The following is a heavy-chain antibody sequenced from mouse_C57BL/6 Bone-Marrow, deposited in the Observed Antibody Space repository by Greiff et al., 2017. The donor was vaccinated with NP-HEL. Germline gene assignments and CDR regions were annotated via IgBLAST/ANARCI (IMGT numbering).Heavy chain of an antibody. V-gene: IGHV1-64*01. Sequence: QVQLQQPGAELVKPGASVKLSCKASGYTFTSYWMHWVKQRPGQGLEWIGMIHPNSGSTNYNEKFKSKATLTVDKSSSTAYMQLSILTSEDSAVYYCARPPLLRYFDYWGQGTTLTVSS. J-gene: IGHJ2*01. D-gene: IGHD1-2*01. CDR2: IHPNSGST. CDR1: GYTFTSYW. CDR3: ARPPLLRYFDY.